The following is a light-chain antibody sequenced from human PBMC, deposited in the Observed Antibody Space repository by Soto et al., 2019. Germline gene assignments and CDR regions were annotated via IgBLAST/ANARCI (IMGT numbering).Light chain of an antibody. V-gene: IGKV3-11*01. Sequence: EIVLTQSPATLSLSPGDRATLSCRASQSIRTYLAWYQQKVGQPPRLLIYDTSNRVIGIPARFSGSGSGTEFTLTISSLEPEDFALSYCQHGSDLPPGLTFGGGTKVEIK. J-gene: IGKJ4*01. CDR2: DTS. CDR1: QSIRTY. CDR3: QHGSDLPPGLT.